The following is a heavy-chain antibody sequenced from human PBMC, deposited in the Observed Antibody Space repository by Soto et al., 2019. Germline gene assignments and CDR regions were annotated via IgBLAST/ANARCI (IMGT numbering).Heavy chain of an antibody. D-gene: IGHD6-13*01. V-gene: IGHV5-51*01. J-gene: IGHJ4*02. Sequence: PGESLKISCKGSGYSFTIYWIGWVRQMPGKGLEWMGIIYPGDSDTRYSPSFQGQVTISADKSTGKAYLQWNSLEASDTAIFYCAVFRSSWFGDGRLDSWGPGTLVTVSS. CDR3: AVFRSSWFGDGRLDS. CDR2: IYPGDSDT. CDR1: GYSFTIYW.